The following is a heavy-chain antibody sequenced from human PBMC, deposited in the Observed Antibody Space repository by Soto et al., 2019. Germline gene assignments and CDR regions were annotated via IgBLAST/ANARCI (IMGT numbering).Heavy chain of an antibody. J-gene: IGHJ5*02. CDR1: GGSISSNSSS. Sequence: SETLSLTCTVSGGSISSNSSSWAWIRQTPGKGLEWLGNFFSGGSPYYNPSLKSRVTISVDTSKNQFSLKLSSVTAADTAVYYCARVGAAAGTDWFDPWGQGTLVTVSS. V-gene: IGHV4-39*01. D-gene: IGHD6-13*01. CDR2: FFSGGSP. CDR3: ARVGAAAGTDWFDP.